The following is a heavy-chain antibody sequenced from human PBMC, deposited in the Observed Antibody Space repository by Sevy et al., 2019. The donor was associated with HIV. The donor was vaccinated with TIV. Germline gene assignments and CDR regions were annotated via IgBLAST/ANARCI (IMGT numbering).Heavy chain of an antibody. CDR3: AKESGSSWYVRYFQH. CDR1: GFTFSSYA. Sequence: GESLKISCGASGFTFSSYAMSWVRQAPGKGLEWVSGISGSGGNTDYADSVKGRFTISRDNSKNTLDLQMNSLRAEDTAVYYCAKESGSSWYVRYFQHWGQGTLVTVSS. J-gene: IGHJ1*01. V-gene: IGHV3-23*01. CDR2: ISGSGGNT. D-gene: IGHD6-13*01.